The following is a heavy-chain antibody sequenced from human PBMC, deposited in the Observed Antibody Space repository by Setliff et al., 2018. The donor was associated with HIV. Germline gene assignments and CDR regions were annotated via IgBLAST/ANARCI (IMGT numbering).Heavy chain of an antibody. CDR2: VSYTGTT. V-gene: IGHV4-30-4*02. Sequence: SETLSLTCTVSGGSITSGDYHWSWIRQPPGKGLEWIGFVSYTGTTHYNPSLKSRLAISSDTSKNQFSLKLSSVTAADTAVYYCARAEMATIVAFDIWGQGTMVTVSS. J-gene: IGHJ3*02. CDR3: ARAEMATIVAFDI. CDR1: GGSITSGDYH. D-gene: IGHD5-12*01.